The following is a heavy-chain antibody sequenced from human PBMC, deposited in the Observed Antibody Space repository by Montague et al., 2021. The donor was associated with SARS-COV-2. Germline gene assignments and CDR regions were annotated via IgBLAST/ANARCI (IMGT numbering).Heavy chain of an antibody. CDR1: GTSFSGYY. V-gene: IGHV4-34*01. CDR2: INHGGRT. J-gene: IGHJ6*03. D-gene: IGHD3-10*01. CDR3: ARLRDGVVPSPILGVGPYYPFPYTDV. Sequence: SETLSLTCAVHGTSFSGYYWNWIRQPPGKGLEWSGEINHGGRTTYSPSLKSRLTISADTSNNQFSLKLTSVAAADTAVYYCARLRDGVVPSPILGVGPYYPFPYTDVWGRGTTLSVSS.